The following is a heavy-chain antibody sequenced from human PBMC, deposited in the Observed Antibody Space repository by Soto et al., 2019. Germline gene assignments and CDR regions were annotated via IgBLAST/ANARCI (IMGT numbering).Heavy chain of an antibody. CDR2: INHSGST. D-gene: IGHD6-19*01. CDR3: ARVAVAGQKYGMDV. Sequence: QVQLQQWGAGLLKPSETLSLTCAVYGGSFSGYYWSWIRQPPGKGLEWIGEINHSGSTNYNPSLKSRVTISVDTSKNQFSLKLGSVTAADTAVYYCARVAVAGQKYGMDVWGQGTTVTVSS. V-gene: IGHV4-34*01. CDR1: GGSFSGYY. J-gene: IGHJ6*02.